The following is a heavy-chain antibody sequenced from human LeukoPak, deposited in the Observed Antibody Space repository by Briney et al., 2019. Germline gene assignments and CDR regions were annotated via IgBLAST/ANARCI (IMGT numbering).Heavy chain of an antibody. V-gene: IGHV4-31*03. CDR3: ARDTNDFWSGTRFDY. CDR2: IYYSGST. J-gene: IGHJ4*02. D-gene: IGHD3-3*01. Sequence: SETLSLTCTVSGGSISSGGYYWSWIRQHPGKGLEWIGYIYYSGSTYYNPSLKSRVTISVDTSKNQFSLKLSFVTAADTAVYYCARDTNDFWSGTRFDYWDQGTLVTVSS. CDR1: GGSISSGGYY.